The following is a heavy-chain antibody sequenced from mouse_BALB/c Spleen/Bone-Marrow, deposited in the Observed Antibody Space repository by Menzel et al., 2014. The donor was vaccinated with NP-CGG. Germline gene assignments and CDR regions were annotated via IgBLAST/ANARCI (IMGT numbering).Heavy chain of an antibody. Sequence: EVQLQESGGDLVKPGGSLKLSCVASGFTFSSYGMSWVRQTPDKRLEWVATISSGGISTYYPASVKGRFTISRDNAKSTLYLQMSSLNSEDTAMYYCTRRPLQANSSFDFWGQGTTLTVSS. D-gene: IGHD3-2*02. J-gene: IGHJ2*01. CDR3: TRRPLQANSSFDF. V-gene: IGHV5-6*01. CDR2: ISSGGIST. CDR1: GFTFSSYG.